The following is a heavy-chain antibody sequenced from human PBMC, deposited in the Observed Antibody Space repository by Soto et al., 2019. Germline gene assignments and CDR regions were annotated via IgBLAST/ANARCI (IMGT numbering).Heavy chain of an antibody. CDR1: GGTFSSYA. CDR3: ARQGSNEYYYYGMDV. V-gene: IGHV1-69*12. Sequence: QVQLVQSGAEVKKPGSSVKVSCKASGGTFSSYAINWVRQAPGQGLEWMGGIIRIFGTPDYAQRFQGRVTITANETTSTAYIALTSLRSENTVVYYCARQGSNEYYYYGMDVWGQGTMVTVSS. D-gene: IGHD2-15*01. J-gene: IGHJ6*02. CDR2: IIRIFGTP.